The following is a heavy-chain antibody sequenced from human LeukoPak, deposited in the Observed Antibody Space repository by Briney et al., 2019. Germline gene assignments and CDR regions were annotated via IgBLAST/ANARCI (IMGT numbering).Heavy chain of an antibody. CDR1: GFTFDDYA. J-gene: IGHJ4*02. D-gene: IGHD1/OR15-1a*01. V-gene: IGHV3-9*01. Sequence: GGSLRLSCAASGFTFDDYAMNWVRQAPGKGLEWVSGISWTSGSMGYADSVKGRFTISRDNAKNSLYLQMNSLRAEDTALYYCAKGSCTNWDNLQDHWGQGTLVTVSS. CDR2: ISWTSGSM. CDR3: AKGSCTNWDNLQDH.